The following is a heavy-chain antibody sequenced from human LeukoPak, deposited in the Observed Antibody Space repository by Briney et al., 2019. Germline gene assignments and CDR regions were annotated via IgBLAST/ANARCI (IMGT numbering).Heavy chain of an antibody. CDR1: GYIFSDYY. CDR2: INPNSGGT. D-gene: IGHD6-13*01. V-gene: IGHV1-2*04. CDR3: ARGSIAAAGTRARRGFDP. Sequence: ASVKVSCKASGYIFSDYYMHWVRQAPGQGLEWMGWINPNSGGTNYAQKFQGWVTMTRDASISTAYMELSRLRSDDTAVYYCARGSIAAAGTRARRGFDPWGQGTLVTVSS. J-gene: IGHJ5*02.